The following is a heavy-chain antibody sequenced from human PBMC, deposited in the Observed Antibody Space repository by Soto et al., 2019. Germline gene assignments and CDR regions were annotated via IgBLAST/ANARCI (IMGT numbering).Heavy chain of an antibody. CDR2: IYYSGST. V-gene: IGHV4-31*03. J-gene: IGHJ4*02. CDR1: GGSISSGGYY. Sequence: ASETLSLTCTVSGGSISSGGYYWSWIRQHPGKGLEWIGYIYYSGSTYYNPSLKSRVTISVDTSKNQFSLKLSSVTAADTAVYYCARSLGRDGYNYFDYWGQGTLVTVSS. CDR3: ARSLGRDGYNYFDY. D-gene: IGHD5-12*01.